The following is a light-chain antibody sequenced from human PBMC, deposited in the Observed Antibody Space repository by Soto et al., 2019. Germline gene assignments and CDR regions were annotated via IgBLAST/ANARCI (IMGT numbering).Light chain of an antibody. CDR2: GAS. CDR3: KQYDNSLWT. Sequence: EVVLTQSPGTLSSSPGERATLSCRASQTVSSVHLAWYQQKPGQAPRLLIYGASRRATGIPDRFSGSGSGTDFTLPISRLEPEDFAVYYCKQYDNSLWTFGQGTKVEVK. J-gene: IGKJ1*01. V-gene: IGKV3-20*01. CDR1: QTVSSVH.